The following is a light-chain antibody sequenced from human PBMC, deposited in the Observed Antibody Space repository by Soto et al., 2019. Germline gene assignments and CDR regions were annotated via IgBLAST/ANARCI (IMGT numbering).Light chain of an antibody. CDR2: DTS. CDR3: HQYGSSQVT. V-gene: IGKV3-20*01. J-gene: IGKJ3*01. Sequence: EIVLMQSPGTLSLSPGEGATLSCRASQSVNNNYLAWYQQRPGQAPTVLIFDTSRRATGVPDRFSGSGSGTDFTLRISRVEPDDFAVYYCHQYGSSQVTFGPGTKGNIK. CDR1: QSVNNNY.